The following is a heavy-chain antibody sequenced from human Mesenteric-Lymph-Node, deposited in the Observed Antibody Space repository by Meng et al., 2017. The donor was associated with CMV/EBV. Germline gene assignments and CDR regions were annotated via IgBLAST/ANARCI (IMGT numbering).Heavy chain of an antibody. CDR1: GFTFSSYW. CDR2: IRNIVYGETT. CDR3: TRDGAGHARPIDY. V-gene: IGHV3-49*04. Sequence: SLRLSCAASGFTFSSYWMSWVRQAPGKGLEWVGFIRNIVYGETTEYAASVKGRFTISRDNSKSIAYLQMNSLQIDDTGVYYCTRDGAGHARPIDYWGQGTLVTVSS. D-gene: IGHD1-1*01. J-gene: IGHJ4*02.